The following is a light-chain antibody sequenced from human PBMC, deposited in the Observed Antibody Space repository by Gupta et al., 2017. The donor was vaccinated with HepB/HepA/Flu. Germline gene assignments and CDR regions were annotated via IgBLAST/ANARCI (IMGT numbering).Light chain of an antibody. CDR3: HSYDNSLTGSV. J-gene: IGLJ2*01. Sequence: QSVLTPPPSLSGAPGQRVTISCSGGSSNIGAGYDVHWYQHLPGTVPKLLIFANANRPSGVPDRFSGSKSGTSASLAITGLQAEDEGDYYCHSYDNSLTGSVFGGGTKLTVL. CDR1: SSNIGAGYD. V-gene: IGLV1-40*01. CDR2: ANA.